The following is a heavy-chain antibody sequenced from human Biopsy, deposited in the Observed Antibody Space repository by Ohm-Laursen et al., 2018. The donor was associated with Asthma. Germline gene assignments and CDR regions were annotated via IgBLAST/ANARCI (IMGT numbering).Heavy chain of an antibody. CDR2: IYSGGTS. D-gene: IGHD3-22*01. CDR1: GFAVSRDH. V-gene: IGHV3-53*01. J-gene: IGHJ4*02. Sequence: GSLRLSCTASGFAVSRDHMFWVRQAPGNGLEWVSVIYSGGTSHTADSVRGRFTISRDYSKNTLYLQMHSLRAEDTAVYYCARGDSSNWSHYYFDYWGQGTLVTVSS. CDR3: ARGDSSNWSHYYFDY.